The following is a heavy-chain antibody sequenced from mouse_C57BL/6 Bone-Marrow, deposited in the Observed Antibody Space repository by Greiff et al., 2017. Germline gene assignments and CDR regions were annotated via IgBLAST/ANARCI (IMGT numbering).Heavy chain of an antibody. CDR2: INPGRGGT. V-gene: IGHV1-54*01. D-gene: IGHD2-2*01. CDR3: ARGGLRRRDWYFDV. Sequence: QVQLQQSGAELVRPGTSVKVSCKASGYAFTNYLIEWVKQRPGQGLEWIGVINPGRGGTNYNEKFKGKATLTADKSSSTAYMQLSSLTSEDSAVYFCARGGLRRRDWYFDVWGTGTTVTVSS. CDR1: GYAFTNYL. J-gene: IGHJ1*03.